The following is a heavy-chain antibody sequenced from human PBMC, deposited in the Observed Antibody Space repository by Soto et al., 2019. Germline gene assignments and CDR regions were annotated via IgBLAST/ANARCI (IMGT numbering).Heavy chain of an antibody. CDR3: ARRSSNLNDF. D-gene: IGHD2-2*01. J-gene: IGHJ4*02. Sequence: PSETLSLTCSVSGISISTGDYYWSWIRQPPGKGLEWIGYIYCSGSTYYNPSLKSRVTISVDTAKNQFSLKLSSVTAADTAVYYCARRSSNLNDFWGQGTLVTVSS. CDR1: GISISTGDYY. V-gene: IGHV4-30-4*01. CDR2: IYCSGST.